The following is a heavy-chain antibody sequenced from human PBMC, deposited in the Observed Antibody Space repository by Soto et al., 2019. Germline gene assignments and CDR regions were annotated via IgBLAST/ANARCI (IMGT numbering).Heavy chain of an antibody. CDR3: ARSIAARLNWFDP. D-gene: IGHD6-6*01. J-gene: IGHJ5*02. V-gene: IGHV3-7*01. CDR2: IQQDGSEK. Sequence: EVQLVESGGGLVQPGGSLSLACAASGFTFSSYWMSWVRQAPGKGLEWVANIQQDGSEKYYVDSVKGRFTISRDNAKNSLYLQMNSLRAEDTAVYYCARSIAARLNWFDPWGKGTLVTVSS. CDR1: GFTFSSYW.